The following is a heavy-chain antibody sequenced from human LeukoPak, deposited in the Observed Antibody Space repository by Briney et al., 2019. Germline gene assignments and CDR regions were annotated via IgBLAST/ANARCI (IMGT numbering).Heavy chain of an antibody. J-gene: IGHJ5*02. CDR1: GFSFSTYW. CDR2: INNDGSST. V-gene: IGHV3-74*01. CDR3: ARDSLGTSSGWFDP. D-gene: IGHD6-19*01. Sequence: GGSLRLSCAVSGFSFSTYWMHWVRQAPGKGLVWVSRINNDGSSTNYADFVKGRFTISRDNAKNTLSLQMNSLRAEDTAVYYCARDSLGTSSGWFDPWGQGTLVTVSS.